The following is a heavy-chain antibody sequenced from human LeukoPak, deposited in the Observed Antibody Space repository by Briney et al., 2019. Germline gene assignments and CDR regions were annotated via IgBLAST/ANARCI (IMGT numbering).Heavy chain of an antibody. V-gene: IGHV3-30-3*01. CDR1: GFTFSSYA. D-gene: IGHD4-17*01. CDR2: ISYDGSNK. J-gene: IGHJ3*02. CDR3: ARVLTTVTTRGAFDI. Sequence: GGSLRLSCAASGFTFSSYAMHWVRQAPGKGLEWVAVISYDGSNKYYADSVKGRFTISRDNSKNTLYLQMNSLRAEDTAVYYCARVLTTVTTRGAFDIWGQGTMVTVPS.